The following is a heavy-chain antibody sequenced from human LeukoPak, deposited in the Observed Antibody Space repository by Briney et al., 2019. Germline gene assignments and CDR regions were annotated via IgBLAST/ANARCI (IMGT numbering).Heavy chain of an antibody. D-gene: IGHD1-1*01. CDR3: ARGPGNYYFDY. CDR2: FISDGSYT. V-gene: IGHV3-74*01. J-gene: IGHJ4*02. Sequence: PGGSLRPSCAASGFTFSNYWMHWVRQAPGKGLVWVSRFISDGSYTTYADSVKGRFTISRDNAKNTLYLQMNILRAEDTAVYYCARGPGNYYFDYWGQGTLVTVSS. CDR1: GFTFSNYW.